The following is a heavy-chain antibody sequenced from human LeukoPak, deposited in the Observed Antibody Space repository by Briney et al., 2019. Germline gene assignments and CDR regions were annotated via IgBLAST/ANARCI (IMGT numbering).Heavy chain of an antibody. CDR2: ISGSGTI. V-gene: IGHV4-4*07. J-gene: IGHJ5*02. CDR1: GGSIHSY. D-gene: IGHD3-9*01. CDR3: ARGPPVLRYFVGYNWFDP. Sequence: SETLSLTCTVSGGSIHSYWSWIRQPAGKGLEWIGRISGSGTITYNPALQSRLTISIDTSKNQFSLKLMSVTAADTAVYYCARGPPVLRYFVGYNWFDPWGQGTLVTVSS.